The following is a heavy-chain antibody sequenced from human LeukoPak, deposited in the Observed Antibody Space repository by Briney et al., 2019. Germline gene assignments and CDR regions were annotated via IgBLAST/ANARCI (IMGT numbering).Heavy chain of an antibody. V-gene: IGHV3-30*02. D-gene: IGHD3-10*01. CDR3: ARAAKYYYGSETYYFFDY. CDR2: IRYDGSNK. Sequence: GGSLRLSCAASGFTFSSYGMHWVRQAPGKGLEWVAFIRYDGSNKYYADSVKGRFTISRDNSKNTLYLQMNSLRAEDTAVYYCARAAKYYYGSETYYFFDYWGQGTLVTVSS. CDR1: GFTFSSYG. J-gene: IGHJ4*02.